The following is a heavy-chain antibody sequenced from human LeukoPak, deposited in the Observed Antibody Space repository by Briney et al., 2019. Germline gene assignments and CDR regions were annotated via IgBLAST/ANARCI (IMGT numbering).Heavy chain of an antibody. CDR1: GYTFTNYG. V-gene: IGHV1-69*13. D-gene: IGHD3/OR15-3a*01. CDR2: IIPIFGTA. Sequence: SVKVSCKASGYTFTNYGFSWVRQAPGEGLEWMGGIIPIFGTANYAQKFQGRVTITADESTSTAYMELSSLRSEDTAVYYCARDHGQNWFDPWGQGTLVTVSS. CDR3: ARDHGQNWFDP. J-gene: IGHJ5*02.